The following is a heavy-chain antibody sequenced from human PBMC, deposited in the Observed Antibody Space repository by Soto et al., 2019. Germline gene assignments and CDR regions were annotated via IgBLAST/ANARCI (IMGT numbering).Heavy chain of an antibody. V-gene: IGHV4-59*08. CDR1: GGAFSSYY. CDR3: TGRDCSGIYCLYLNYYIIDV. CDR2: IHYTGIT. Sequence: QVQLQESGPGLVRPSETLSLTCTVSGGAFSSYYWTWIRQSPGKGLEWIWYIHYTGITDYNPSLRSRLAISIDTFKNQSSLRLNSMTASDAAVYDCTGRDCSGIYCLYLNYYIIDVWGKGVTVTFSS. J-gene: IGHJ6*03. D-gene: IGHD2-15*01.